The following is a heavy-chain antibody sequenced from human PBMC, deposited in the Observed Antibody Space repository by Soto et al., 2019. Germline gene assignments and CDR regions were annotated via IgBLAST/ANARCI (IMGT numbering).Heavy chain of an antibody. J-gene: IGHJ6*02. CDR2: IIPIFGTA. D-gene: IGHD1-1*01. CDR1: GGTFSSYA. Sequence: SVKVSCKASGGTFSSYAISWVRQAPGQGLEWMGGIIPIFGTANYAQKFQGRVTITADESTSTAYMELSSLRSEDTAVYYCARDRATTGTPALYYYGMDVWGQGTTVTVSS. V-gene: IGHV1-69*13. CDR3: ARDRATTGTPALYYYGMDV.